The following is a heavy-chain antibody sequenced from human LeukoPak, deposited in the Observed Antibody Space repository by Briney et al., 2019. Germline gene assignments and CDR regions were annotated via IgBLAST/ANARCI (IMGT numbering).Heavy chain of an antibody. CDR3: ARGAYYYDSSGYRPLDY. CDR1: GGSISSYY. V-gene: IGHV4-59*01. Sequence: SETLSLTCTVPGGSISSYYWSWIRQPPGKGLEWIGYIYYSGSTNYNPSLKSRVTISVDTSKNQFSLKLSSVTAADTAVYYCARGAYYYDSSGYRPLDYWGQGTLVTVSS. D-gene: IGHD3-22*01. CDR2: IYYSGST. J-gene: IGHJ4*02.